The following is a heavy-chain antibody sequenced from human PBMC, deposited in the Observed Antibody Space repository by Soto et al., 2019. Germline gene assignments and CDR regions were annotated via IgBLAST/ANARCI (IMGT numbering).Heavy chain of an antibody. V-gene: IGHV3-30-3*01. D-gene: IGHD3-9*01. Sequence: PGGSLRLSCAASGFTFSSYAMHWVRQAPGKGLEWVAVISYDGSNKYYADSVKGRFTISRDNSKNTLYLQMNSLRAEDTAVYYCARDEPALRYFDWSPYNWFDPWGQGTLVTVSS. CDR3: ARDEPALRYFDWSPYNWFDP. J-gene: IGHJ5*02. CDR1: GFTFSSYA. CDR2: ISYDGSNK.